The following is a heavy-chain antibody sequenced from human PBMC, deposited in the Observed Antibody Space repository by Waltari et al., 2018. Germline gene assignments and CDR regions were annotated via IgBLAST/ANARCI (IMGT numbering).Heavy chain of an antibody. D-gene: IGHD2-2*01. CDR2: ISGSGGST. CDR3: ANLGAAMRVYSFDGLDV. CDR1: GFTFPTYA. V-gene: IGHV3-23*01. J-gene: IGHJ6*02. Sequence: EVQLLESGGGLVQPGGSLRLSCAASGFTFPTYAMNWVRQAPGKGLEWVSFISGSGGSTYYADSVKGRFTISRDNSKKTLYLQMNSLRGEDTAVYYCANLGAAMRVYSFDGLDVWGQGTTVTVSS.